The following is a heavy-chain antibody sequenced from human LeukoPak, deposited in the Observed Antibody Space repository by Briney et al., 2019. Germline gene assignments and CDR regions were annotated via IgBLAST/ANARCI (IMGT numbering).Heavy chain of an antibody. V-gene: IGHV3-74*01. D-gene: IGHD5-24*01. CDR1: GFTFSDYW. Sequence: GGSLRLSCAASGFTFSDYWMHWVRQAPGKGLVWVSRINSDGSSTSYADSVKGRFTISRDNAKNTLYLQMNSLRAEDTAVYYCARVGRRWLQFDYWGQGTLVTVSS. CDR2: INSDGSST. CDR3: ARVGRRWLQFDY. J-gene: IGHJ4*02.